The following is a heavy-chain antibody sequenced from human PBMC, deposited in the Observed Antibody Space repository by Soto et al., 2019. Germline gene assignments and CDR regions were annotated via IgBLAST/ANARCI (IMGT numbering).Heavy chain of an antibody. D-gene: IGHD6-6*01. CDR1: GFTFTSSS. CDR2: IVVGSGNT. CDR3: AARSISSKAYYYGMDV. J-gene: IGHJ6*02. Sequence: QMQLVQSGPEVKKPGTSVKVSCKASGFTFTSSSVQWVRQARGQRLEWIGRIVVGSGNTNYAQKFQERVTITRDMSTRTAYMELHSLRSEDTAVYYCAARSISSKAYYYGMDVWGQGTTVTVSS. V-gene: IGHV1-58*01.